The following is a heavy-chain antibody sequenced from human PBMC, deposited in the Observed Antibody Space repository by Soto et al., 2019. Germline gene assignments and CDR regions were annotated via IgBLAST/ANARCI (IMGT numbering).Heavy chain of an antibody. CDR3: ARGCSSTSCYIGWFDP. CDR2: IIPIFGTA. D-gene: IGHD2-2*02. V-gene: IGHV1-69*06. J-gene: IGHJ5*02. Sequence: QVQLVQSGAEVKKPGSSVKVSCKASGGTFSSYAISWVRQAPGQGLEWMGGIIPIFGTANYAQKLQGRVTMTTDTSTSTAYMELRSPRSDDTAVYYCARGCSSTSCYIGWFDPWGQGTLVTVSS. CDR1: GGTFSSYA.